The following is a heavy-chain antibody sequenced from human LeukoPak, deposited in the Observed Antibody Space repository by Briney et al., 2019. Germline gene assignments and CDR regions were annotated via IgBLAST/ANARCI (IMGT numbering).Heavy chain of an antibody. CDR2: IKQDGSEK. Sequence: PGGSLRLSCAASGFTFSSYGMHWVRQAPGKGLEWVANIKQDGSEKYYVDSVKGRFTISRDNAKNSLYLQMNSLRAEDTAVYYCARTPGGTYYYYYYMDVWGKGTTVTVSS. D-gene: IGHD4-23*01. V-gene: IGHV3-7*01. J-gene: IGHJ6*03. CDR3: ARTPGGTYYYYYYMDV. CDR1: GFTFSSYG.